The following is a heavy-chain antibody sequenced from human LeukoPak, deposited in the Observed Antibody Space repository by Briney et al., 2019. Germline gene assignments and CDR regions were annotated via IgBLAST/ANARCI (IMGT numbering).Heavy chain of an antibody. CDR3: AREYSGYKSEPSYYFDY. V-gene: IGHV3-11*04. D-gene: IGHD5-12*01. CDR2: ISNSGSTI. J-gene: IGHJ4*02. CDR1: GFTFSDYY. Sequence: GGSLRLSCVASGFTFSDYYMSWIRQAPGKGLEWVSYISNSGSTIYYADSVKGRFTISRDNAKNSLYLQMNSLRAEDTAVYYCAREYSGYKSEPSYYFDYWGQGTLVTVSS.